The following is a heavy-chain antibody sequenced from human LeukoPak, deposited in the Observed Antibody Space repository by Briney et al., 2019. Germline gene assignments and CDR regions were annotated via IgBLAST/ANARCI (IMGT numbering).Heavy chain of an antibody. Sequence: PGGSLRLSCAASGFTFSSYSMNWVRQAPGKGLEWVSSISSSSSYIYYADSVKGRFTISRDNAKNSLCLQMNSLRAEDTAVYYCASESGSGSSAFDYWGQGTLVTVSS. CDR1: GFTFSSYS. J-gene: IGHJ4*02. CDR2: ISSSSSYI. CDR3: ASESGSGSSAFDY. V-gene: IGHV3-21*01. D-gene: IGHD3-10*01.